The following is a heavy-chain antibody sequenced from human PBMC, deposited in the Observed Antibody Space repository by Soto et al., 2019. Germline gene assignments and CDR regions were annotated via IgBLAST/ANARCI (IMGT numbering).Heavy chain of an antibody. Sequence: QPGGSLRLSCAASGFTFSSYAMSWVRQAPGKGLEWVSAISGSGVSTYYADSVKGRFTISRDNSKNTLYLQMSSLRTEDTAVYYCTSRFCSSTSCSPYDYWGQGT. V-gene: IGHV3-23*01. CDR3: TSRFCSSTSCSPYDY. CDR2: ISGSGVST. J-gene: IGHJ4*02. D-gene: IGHD2-2*01. CDR1: GFTFSSYA.